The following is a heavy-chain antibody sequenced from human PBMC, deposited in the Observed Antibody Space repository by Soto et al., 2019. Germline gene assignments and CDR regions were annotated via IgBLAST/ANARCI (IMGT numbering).Heavy chain of an antibody. CDR1: GGSISSYY. Sequence: QVQLQESGPGLVKPSETLSLTCTVSGGSISSYYWSWIRQPPGKGLEWIGYIYYSGSTNYNPSLKRRGTISVDTAKSQFSLKLSSVTTADTAVYYCARARYDSTFNYWGQGTLVTVSS. CDR3: ARARYDSTFNY. CDR2: IYYSGST. D-gene: IGHD3-22*01. V-gene: IGHV4-59*01. J-gene: IGHJ4*02.